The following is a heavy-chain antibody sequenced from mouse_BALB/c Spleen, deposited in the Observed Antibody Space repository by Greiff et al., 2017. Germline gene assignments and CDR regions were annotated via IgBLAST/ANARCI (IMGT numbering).Heavy chain of an antibody. J-gene: IGHJ2*01. D-gene: IGHD2-4*01. CDR1: GYAFSSSW. V-gene: IGHV1-82*01. CDR2: IYPGDGDT. Sequence: LVESGPELVKPGASVKISCKASGYAFSSSWMNWVKQRPGQGLEWIGRIYPGDGDTNYNGKFKGKATLTADKSSSTAYMQLSSLTSVDSAVYFCARMRDYDYFDYWGQGTTLTVSS. CDR3: ARMRDYDYFDY.